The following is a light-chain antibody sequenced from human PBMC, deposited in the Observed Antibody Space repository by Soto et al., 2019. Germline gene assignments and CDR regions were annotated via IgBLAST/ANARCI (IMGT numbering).Light chain of an antibody. CDR2: DAS. V-gene: IGKV3-11*01. CDR3: HQRTNWPPDVT. Sequence: EIVLTQSPDTLSLSPGERATLSCRASQSVGSSLAWYQQKPGQAPRLLIYDASNRAIGIPARFSGSGSGTDFTLTISSLEPEDFAVYYCHQRTNWPPDVTFGPGTKVDIK. CDR1: QSVGSS. J-gene: IGKJ3*01.